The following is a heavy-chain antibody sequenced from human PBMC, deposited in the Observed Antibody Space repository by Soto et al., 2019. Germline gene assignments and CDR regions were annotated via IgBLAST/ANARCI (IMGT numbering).Heavy chain of an antibody. V-gene: IGHV3-23*01. CDR2: ILVGGST. J-gene: IGHJ4*02. CDR3: AKYLGGSGYYSYFDY. D-gene: IGHD3-22*01. Sequence: GGSLRLSCAASGFTCSSYDMSWVRQAPGKGLEWVSTILVGGSTHYPDSVEGRFTISRDNSKNTAFLQMNSLTAGDTAVYYCAKYLGGSGYYSYFDYWGQGTLVTVSS. CDR1: GFTCSSYD.